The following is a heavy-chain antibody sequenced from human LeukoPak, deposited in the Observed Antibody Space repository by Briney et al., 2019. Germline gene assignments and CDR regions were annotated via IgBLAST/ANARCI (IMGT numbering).Heavy chain of an antibody. V-gene: IGHV4-59*01. CDR2: IYYSGST. Sequence: SETLSLTYTVSGGSISSYYWSWVRQPPGKGLEWIGYIYYSGSTNYNPSLKGRVTISVDTSKNQFSLKLSSVTAADTAVYYCARYYDFWSGYYFDYWGQGTLVTVSS. J-gene: IGHJ4*02. D-gene: IGHD3-3*01. CDR1: GGSISSYY. CDR3: ARYYDFWSGYYFDY.